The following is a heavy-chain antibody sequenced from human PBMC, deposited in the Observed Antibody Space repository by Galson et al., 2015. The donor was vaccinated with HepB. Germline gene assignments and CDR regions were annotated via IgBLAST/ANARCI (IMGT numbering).Heavy chain of an antibody. CDR2: VDPSGGTT. V-gene: IGHV1-46*01. CDR1: GYSFTSYF. CDR3: ARDRDNYDLWAF. J-gene: IGHJ4*02. D-gene: IGHD3/OR15-3a*01. Sequence: SVKVSCKASGYSFTSYFLHWVRQAPGQRLEWMGKVDPSGGTTTYAQKFQGRFTMTRDTTTRTLYMELSRLRSEDTAVYYCARDRDNYDLWAFWGQGTLFPASS.